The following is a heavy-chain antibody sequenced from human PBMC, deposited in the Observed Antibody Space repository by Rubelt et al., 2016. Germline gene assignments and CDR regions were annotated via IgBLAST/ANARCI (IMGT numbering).Heavy chain of an antibody. CDR2: ISAYNDNT. CDR3: ASMYSSSWYRGWFDP. Sequence: QVQLVQSGAEVKKPGASVKVSCKASGYTFTSYGISWVRQAPGQGLEWMGWISAYNDNTNYAQKLPGRVTMTTDTSTSTAYMELRSLRSDDTAVYYCASMYSSSWYRGWFDPWGQGTLVTVSS. J-gene: IGHJ5*02. V-gene: IGHV1-18*01. CDR1: GYTFTSYG. D-gene: IGHD6-13*01.